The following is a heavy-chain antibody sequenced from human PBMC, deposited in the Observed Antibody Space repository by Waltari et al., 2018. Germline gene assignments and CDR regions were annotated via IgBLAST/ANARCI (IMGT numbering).Heavy chain of an antibody. D-gene: IGHD3-3*01. CDR1: GFTFSNAW. J-gene: IGHJ6*03. V-gene: IGHV3-15*01. CDR2: IKSKTDGGTT. Sequence: EVQLVESGGGLVKPGGSLRLSCAASGFTFSNAWMRWVRQAPGKGLEWVGRIKSKTDGGTTDYAAPVKGRFTISRDDSKNTLYLQMNSLKTEDTAVYYCTTGWSGYYEGAYYYYMDVWGKGTTVTISS. CDR3: TTGWSGYYEGAYYYYMDV.